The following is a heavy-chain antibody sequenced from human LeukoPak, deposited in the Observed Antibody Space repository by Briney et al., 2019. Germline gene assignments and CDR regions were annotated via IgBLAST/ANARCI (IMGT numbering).Heavy chain of an antibody. V-gene: IGHV3-30*01. CDR1: GFTFSSYA. CDR3: AREASVTAFLDS. Sequence: GGSLRLSCAASGFTFSSYAMHWVRQAPGKGLERVAVISYDGSNKYYADSVKGRFTISRDNSKNTLYLQMNSLRAEGTAVYYCAREASVTAFLDSWGQGTLVTVSS. D-gene: IGHD3-3*02. J-gene: IGHJ4*02. CDR2: ISYDGSNK.